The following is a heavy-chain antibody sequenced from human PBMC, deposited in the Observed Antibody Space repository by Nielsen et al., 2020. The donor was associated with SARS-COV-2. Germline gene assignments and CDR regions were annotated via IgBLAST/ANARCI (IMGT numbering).Heavy chain of an antibody. CDR3: ARHVPVTTVTHYFDY. CDR2: IYYSGST. CDR1: GGSISSSSYC. D-gene: IGHD4-17*01. V-gene: IGHV4-39*01. J-gene: IGHJ4*02. Sequence: SETLSLTCTVSGGSISSSSYCWGWIRQPPGKGLEWIGSIYYSGSTYYNPSLKSRVTISVDTSKNQFSLKLSSVTAADTAVYYCARHVPVTTVTHYFDYWGQGTLVTVSS.